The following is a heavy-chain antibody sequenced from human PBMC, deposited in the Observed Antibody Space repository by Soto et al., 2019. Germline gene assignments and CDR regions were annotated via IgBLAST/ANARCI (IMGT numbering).Heavy chain of an antibody. CDR2: ISRNASSI. Sequence: PGGSLRLSCVASGFSFSSYTVNWFRQAPGKGLEWVSDISRNASSISYADSVRGRFTISRDNAKTSLYLQMNSLRADDTAVYYCAKSPAQYCSGGSCYLDYWGQGTLVTVSS. CDR3: AKSPAQYCSGGSCYLDY. J-gene: IGHJ4*02. CDR1: GFSFSSYT. D-gene: IGHD2-15*01. V-gene: IGHV3-48*01.